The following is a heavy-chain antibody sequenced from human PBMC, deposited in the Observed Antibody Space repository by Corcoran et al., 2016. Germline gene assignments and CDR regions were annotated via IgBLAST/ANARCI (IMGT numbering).Heavy chain of an antibody. CDR2: IWYDGSNK. Sequence: QVQLVESGGGVVQPGRSLRLSCAASGFTFSSYGMHWVRQAPGKGLEWVAVIWYDGSNKYYADSVKGRFTISRDNSKNTLYLQMNSLRAEDTAVYYCARDPSAFTTRFFDYWGQGTLVTVSS. D-gene: IGHD3-22*01. V-gene: IGHV3-33*01. CDR1: GFTFSSYG. CDR3: ARDPSAFTTRFFDY. J-gene: IGHJ4*02.